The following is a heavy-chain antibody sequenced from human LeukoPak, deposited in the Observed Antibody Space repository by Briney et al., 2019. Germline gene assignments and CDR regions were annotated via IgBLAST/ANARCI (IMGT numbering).Heavy chain of an antibody. Sequence: SETLSLTCTVSGGSISSYYWSWIRQPPGKGLEWIGYIYYSGSTNYNPSLKSRVTISVDTSKNQFSLKLSSVTAADMAVYYYARDSPQGYNTFYFANWGQGTLVTVSS. J-gene: IGHJ4*03. CDR2: IYYSGST. V-gene: IGHV4-59*01. CDR3: ARDSPQGYNTFYFAN. D-gene: IGHD5-24*01. CDR1: GGSISSYY.